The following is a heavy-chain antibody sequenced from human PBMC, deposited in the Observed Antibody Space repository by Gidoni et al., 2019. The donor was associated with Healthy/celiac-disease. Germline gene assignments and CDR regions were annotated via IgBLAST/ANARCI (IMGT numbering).Heavy chain of an antibody. D-gene: IGHD6-13*01. CDR1: GFTFSSYS. CDR3: ARVPVIAAAGRRTFDY. Sequence: EVQLVESGGGLVKPGGSLRLSCAASGFTFSSYSMNWVRQAPGKGLEWVSSISSSSSYIYYADSVKGRFTISRDNAKNSLYLQMNSLRAEDTAVYYCARVPVIAAAGRRTFDYWGQGTLVTVSS. V-gene: IGHV3-21*01. CDR2: ISSSSSYI. J-gene: IGHJ4*02.